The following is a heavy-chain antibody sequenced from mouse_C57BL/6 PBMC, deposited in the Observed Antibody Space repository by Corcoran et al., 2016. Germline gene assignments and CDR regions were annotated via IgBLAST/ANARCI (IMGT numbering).Heavy chain of an antibody. Sequence: QIQLVQSGPELKKPGETVKISCQASGYTFTTYGMSWVKQAPGKGLKWMGWINTYSGVPTYADDFKGRFAFSLETSASTAYLQINNLKNEDTATYFCARGPITLYYVDYWGQGTTLTVSS. J-gene: IGHJ2*01. CDR3: ARGPITLYYVDY. CDR1: GYTFTTYG. V-gene: IGHV9-3*01. D-gene: IGHD1-1*01. CDR2: INTYSGVP.